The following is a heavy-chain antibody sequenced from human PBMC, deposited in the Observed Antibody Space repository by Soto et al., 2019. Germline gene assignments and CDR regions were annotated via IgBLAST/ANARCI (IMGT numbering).Heavy chain of an antibody. CDR3: AREINYGDYPGLFDP. Sequence: ASETLSLTCTVSGGSISSYYWSWIRQPPGKGLEWIGYIYYSGSTNYNPSLKSRVTISVDTSKNQFSLKLSSVTAADTAVYYCAREINYGDYPGLFDPWGQGTLVTVSS. CDR2: IYYSGST. D-gene: IGHD4-17*01. J-gene: IGHJ5*02. CDR1: GGSISSYY. V-gene: IGHV4-59*01.